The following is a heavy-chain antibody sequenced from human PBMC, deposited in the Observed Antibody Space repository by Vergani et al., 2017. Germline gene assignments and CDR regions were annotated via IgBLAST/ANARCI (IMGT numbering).Heavy chain of an antibody. Sequence: EVQLLESGGGLVQPGGSLRLSCAASGFTFSSYAMSWVRQAPGKGLEWVSAISGSGGSTYYADSVKGRFTISRDNAKNSLYLQMNSLRAEDTAVYYCARDLHCSSTSCYESYYYYGMDVWGQGTTVTVSS. J-gene: IGHJ6*02. D-gene: IGHD2-2*01. CDR2: ISGSGGST. CDR1: GFTFSSYA. CDR3: ARDLHCSSTSCYESYYYYGMDV. V-gene: IGHV3-23*01.